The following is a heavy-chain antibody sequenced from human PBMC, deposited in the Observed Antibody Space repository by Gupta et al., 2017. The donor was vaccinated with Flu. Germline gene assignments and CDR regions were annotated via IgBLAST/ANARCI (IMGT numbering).Heavy chain of an antibody. CDR3: ARDRGGTTTITGAYYFDY. D-gene: IGHD5-24*01. CDR1: AFSFSAYT. Sequence: EVSLVESGGGLVRPGGARSIPCAASAFSFSAYTMTWVRAAPGKGLEGLSYITSSGTTIYDADSVRGRFTISRDNAKNSLFLQMDSLRAEDTAMYYCARDRGGTTTITGAYYFDYWGQGTLVTVSS. CDR2: ITSSGTTI. J-gene: IGHJ4*02. V-gene: IGHV3-48*01.